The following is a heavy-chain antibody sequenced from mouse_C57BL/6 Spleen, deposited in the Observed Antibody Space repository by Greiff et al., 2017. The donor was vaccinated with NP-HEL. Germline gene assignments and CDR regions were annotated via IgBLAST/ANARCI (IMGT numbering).Heavy chain of an antibody. D-gene: IGHD1-1*01. V-gene: IGHV1-63*01. Sequence: VQLKESGAELVRPGTSVKMSCKASGYTFTNYWIGWAKQRPGHGLEWIGDIYPGGGYTNYNEKFKGKATLTADKSSSTAYMQFSSLTSEDSAIYYCARQDGSSWFAYWGQGTLVTVSA. J-gene: IGHJ3*01. CDR3: ARQDGSSWFAY. CDR2: IYPGGGYT. CDR1: GYTFTNYW.